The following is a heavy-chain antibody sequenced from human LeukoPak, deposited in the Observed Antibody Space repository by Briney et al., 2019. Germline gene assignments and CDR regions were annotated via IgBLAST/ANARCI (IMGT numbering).Heavy chain of an antibody. Sequence: GASLRLSCAASRFTFSSYAMSWVRQAPGKGLEWVSAISGSGGSTYYAHSAKGRFTISRDNSKNTLFLQMNSLTAEDTAVYYCAKLSGYSYGYFDDWGQGTLVTVSS. V-gene: IGHV3-23*01. D-gene: IGHD5-18*01. CDR1: RFTFSSYA. CDR3: AKLSGYSYGYFDD. CDR2: ISGSGGST. J-gene: IGHJ4*01.